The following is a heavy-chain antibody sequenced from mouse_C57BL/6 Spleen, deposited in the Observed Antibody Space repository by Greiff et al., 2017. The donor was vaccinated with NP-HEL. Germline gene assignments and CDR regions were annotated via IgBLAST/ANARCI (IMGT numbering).Heavy chain of an antibody. V-gene: IGHV1-50*01. CDR1: GYTFTSYW. CDR2: IDPSDSYT. D-gene: IGHD2-1*01. Sequence: QVQLQQPGAELVKPGASVKLSCKASGYTFTSYWMQWVNQRPGQGLEWIGVIDPSDSYTNYNQKFKGKATLTVDTSSSTAYLQLSSLTSEDSAVYYCARGGNGDYWGQGTTLTVSS. CDR3: ARGGNGDY. J-gene: IGHJ2*01.